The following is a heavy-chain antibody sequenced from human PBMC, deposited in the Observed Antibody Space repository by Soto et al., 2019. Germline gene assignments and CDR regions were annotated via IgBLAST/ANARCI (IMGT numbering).Heavy chain of an antibody. CDR2: IIPIFGTA. D-gene: IGHD3-22*01. Sequence: SVKVSCKASGGTFSGDASSWARQAPGQGLEWMGGIIPIFGTANYAQKFQGRVTITADESTSTAYMELSSLRSEDTAVYYCAREATRYESSAYYYLYWGQGTLVTVSS. V-gene: IGHV1-69*13. CDR1: GGTFSGDA. J-gene: IGHJ4*02. CDR3: AREATRYESSAYYYLY.